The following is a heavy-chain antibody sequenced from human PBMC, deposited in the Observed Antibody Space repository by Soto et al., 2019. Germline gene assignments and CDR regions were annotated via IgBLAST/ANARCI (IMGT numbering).Heavy chain of an antibody. Sequence: SETLSLTCTVSGGSVSSGSYYWSWIRQPPGKGLEWIGYIYYSGSTNYNPSLKSRVTISVDTSKNQFSLKLSSVTAADTAVYYCASWAAAGTTGFLWFDPWGQGTLVTVSS. V-gene: IGHV4-61*01. CDR3: ASWAAAGTTGFLWFDP. D-gene: IGHD6-13*01. J-gene: IGHJ5*02. CDR1: GGSVSSGSYY. CDR2: IYYSGST.